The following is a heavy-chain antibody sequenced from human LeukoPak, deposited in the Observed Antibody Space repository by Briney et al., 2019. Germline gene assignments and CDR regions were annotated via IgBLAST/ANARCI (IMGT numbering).Heavy chain of an antibody. J-gene: IGHJ5*02. CDR1: GLTLNGYY. Sequence: ASVRVSCRASGLTLNGYYMHWLRQAPGQGPEWMGWISLKSGGTNYAQKFQGRVTMTRDTSINTAYMELSRLRSDDTAVYYCARAAPHEFLTLPTDWFDPWGQGTLVAVSS. CDR3: ARAAPHEFLTLPTDWFDP. D-gene: IGHD3-3*01. V-gene: IGHV1-2*02. CDR2: ISLKSGGT.